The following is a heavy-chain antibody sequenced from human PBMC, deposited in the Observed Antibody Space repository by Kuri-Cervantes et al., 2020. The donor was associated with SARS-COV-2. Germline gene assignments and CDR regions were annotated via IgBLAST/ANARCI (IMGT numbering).Heavy chain of an antibody. D-gene: IGHD3-10*01. Sequence: GESLKIFCAASGITFSSYAMSWVRQAPGKGLEWVSAITDDGGSTYHADSVKGRFTISRDNSKTTLFLQMNSLRAEDTAVYHCVKGSAASRPYYFDSWGQGTLVTVSS. CDR3: VKGSAASRPYYFDS. CDR2: ITDDGGST. V-gene: IGHV3-23*01. J-gene: IGHJ4*02. CDR1: GITFSSYA.